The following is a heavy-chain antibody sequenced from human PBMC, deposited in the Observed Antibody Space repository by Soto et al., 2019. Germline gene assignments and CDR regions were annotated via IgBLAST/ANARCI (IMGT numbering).Heavy chain of an antibody. Sequence: GGXLRLSCAASGFTFSSYAMSWVRQAPGKGLEWVSAISGSGGSTYYADSVKGRCTISRDNSKNTLYLPMNSLRAEDTAVYYCAKGGSLNFYYSYMDVWGKGTTVTVSS. V-gene: IGHV3-23*01. J-gene: IGHJ6*03. D-gene: IGHD5-12*01. CDR3: AKGGSLNFYYSYMDV. CDR2: ISGSGGST. CDR1: GFTFSSYA.